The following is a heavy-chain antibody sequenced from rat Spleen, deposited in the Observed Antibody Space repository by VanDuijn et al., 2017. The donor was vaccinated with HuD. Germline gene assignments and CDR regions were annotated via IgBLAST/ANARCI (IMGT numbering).Heavy chain of an antibody. V-gene: IGHV5-27*01. J-gene: IGHJ2*01. CDR3: TSQNWDYFDY. CDR2: VSSDDSST. Sequence: EVQLEESGGGLVQPGRSLKLSCAASGFTFSNYHMAWVRQAPTKGLEWVAYVSSDDSSTYYRDSVKGRFTISRNNAKSTLYLQMDSLRSEDTATYYCTSQNWDYFDYWGQGVMVTVS. D-gene: IGHD5-1*01. CDR1: GFTFSNYH.